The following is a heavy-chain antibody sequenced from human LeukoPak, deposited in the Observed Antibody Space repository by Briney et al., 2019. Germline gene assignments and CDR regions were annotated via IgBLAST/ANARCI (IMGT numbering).Heavy chain of an antibody. CDR3: AKDRGGYCSSTSCYTGIGWFDP. CDR2: ISGSGGST. V-gene: IGHV3-23*01. D-gene: IGHD2-2*02. Sequence: TGGSLRLSCEASGFTFSSYAMSWVRQAPGKGLEWVSAISGSGGSTYYADSVKGRFTISRDNSKNTLYLQMNSLRAEDTAVYYCAKDRGGYCSSTSCYTGIGWFDPWGQGTLVTVSS. CDR1: GFTFSSYA. J-gene: IGHJ5*02.